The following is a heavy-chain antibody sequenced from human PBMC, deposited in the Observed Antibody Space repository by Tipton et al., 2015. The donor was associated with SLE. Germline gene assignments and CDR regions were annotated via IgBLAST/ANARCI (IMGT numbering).Heavy chain of an antibody. J-gene: IGHJ4*02. CDR2: VSPSGRT. D-gene: IGHD6-25*01. CDR3: ARQRLHFGY. CDR1: GESFSGYY. V-gene: IGHV4-4*08. Sequence: GLVKPSETLSLTCAVHGESFSGYYWTWIRQPPGKPLEWIGYVSPSGRTNYNSSLESRVSISLDTSNNQFSLNLKSVDGADTAMYYCARQRLHFGYWGQGILVAVSS.